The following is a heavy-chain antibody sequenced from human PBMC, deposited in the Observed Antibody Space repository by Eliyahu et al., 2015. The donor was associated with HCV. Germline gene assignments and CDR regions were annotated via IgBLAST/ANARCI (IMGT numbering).Heavy chain of an antibody. V-gene: IGHV1-2*02. J-gene: IGHJ3*01. Sequence: QVQLVQSGAEVKQLGASVRVSCTTSGYSFSDKYIHWGRQAPGQGLDWMGWINPNNGDTEYAQKFHDRVTLTRHTSIKTAYMELTGLRSDDTAVYYCARDQGTSWDTFDVWGQGTMVTVSS. CDR2: INPNNGDT. CDR1: GYSFSDKY. D-gene: IGHD3/OR15-3a*01. CDR3: ARDQGTSWDTFDV.